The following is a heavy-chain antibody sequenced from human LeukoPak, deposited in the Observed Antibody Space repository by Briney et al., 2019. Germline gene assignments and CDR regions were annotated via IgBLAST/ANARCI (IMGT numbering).Heavy chain of an antibody. J-gene: IGHJ4*02. Sequence: GGSLRLSCAASGFTFSSYSMNLVRQAPGKGLEWVSSISSSSSYIYYADSVTGRFTISRDNAKNSLYLQMNSLRAEDTAVYYWAGAVADSRGDYWGQGTLVTVSS. CDR3: AGAVADSRGDY. V-gene: IGHV3-21*01. CDR1: GFTFSSYS. D-gene: IGHD6-19*01. CDR2: ISSSSSYI.